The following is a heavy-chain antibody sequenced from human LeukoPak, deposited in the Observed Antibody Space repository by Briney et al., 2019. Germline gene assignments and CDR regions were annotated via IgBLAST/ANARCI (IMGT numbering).Heavy chain of an antibody. J-gene: IGHJ4*02. CDR2: IRSKAYGGTT. CDR3: TRSGYYCDY. CDR1: GLSFGDHY. D-gene: IGHD3-22*01. V-gene: IGHV3-49*04. Sequence: GGSLRLSCTASGLSFGDHYLGWVRQAPGKGLEWLGFIRSKAYGGTTEYAASVKGRFTFSRDDSKSIAYLEMNNLDTDDTAVYYCTRSGYYCDYWGQGILVTVSS.